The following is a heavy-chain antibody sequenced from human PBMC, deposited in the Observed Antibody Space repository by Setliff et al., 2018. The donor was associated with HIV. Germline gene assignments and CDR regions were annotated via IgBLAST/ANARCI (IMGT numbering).Heavy chain of an antibody. CDR2: IYHSGST. CDR3: ARLSSYRSSSYYFDY. Sequence: SETLSLTCSVPGDSISDTTYYWGWIRQPPGKGLEWIGNIYHSGSTLYKPSLKSRVTMSVDTSKNQFSLKLNSVTAADTAVYPCARLSSYRSSSYYFDYWGQGALVTAPQ. V-gene: IGHV4-39*01. D-gene: IGHD6-6*01. J-gene: IGHJ4*02. CDR1: GDSISDTTYY.